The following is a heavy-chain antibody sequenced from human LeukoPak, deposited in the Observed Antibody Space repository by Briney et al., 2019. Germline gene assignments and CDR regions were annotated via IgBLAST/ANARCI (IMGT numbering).Heavy chain of an antibody. Sequence: ASVKVSCKASGCTFSTYYAISWVRHATGQGLEWMGCMNPNSGNTGYAQKFQGRVTMTRNTSISTAYMELSSLRSDDTAVYYCARNYCGGDCYSENYYYMAVSGKGTTVTVSS. D-gene: IGHD2-21*01. CDR2: MNPNSGNT. J-gene: IGHJ6*03. CDR3: ARNYCGGDCYSENYYYMAV. CDR1: GCTFSTYYA. V-gene: IGHV1-8*01.